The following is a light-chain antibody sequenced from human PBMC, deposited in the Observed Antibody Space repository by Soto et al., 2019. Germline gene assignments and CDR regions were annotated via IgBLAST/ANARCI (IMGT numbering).Light chain of an antibody. V-gene: IGKV1D-12*01. CDR3: QQAYSFPVT. J-gene: IGKJ5*01. CDR1: QGLSSW. Sequence: DIQLAQSPSSVSSSVAERFTITCRASQGLSSWLAWYQQRPGKAPKLLIYAASNLQSGVPSRFSGSGSGTEFTLTIGSLQPEDFATYYCQQAYSFPVTFGQGTRLEIK. CDR2: AAS.